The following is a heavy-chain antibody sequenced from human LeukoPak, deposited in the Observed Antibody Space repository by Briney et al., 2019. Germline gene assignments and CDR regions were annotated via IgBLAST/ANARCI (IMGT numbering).Heavy chain of an antibody. J-gene: IGHJ6*03. CDR1: RSTFTDFS. V-gene: IGHV1-2*06. Sequence: ASVTVSCKTSRSTFTDFSIHWVRQAPGQGLEWMGRINPNSGRTNYAQNFQGRVTMTRDTSISTAYMELSRLRSDDTAVYYCASGLPTASYYDMPVWGKGTTVTVSS. CDR3: ASGLPTASYYDMPV. CDR2: INPNSGRT. D-gene: IGHD2-2*01.